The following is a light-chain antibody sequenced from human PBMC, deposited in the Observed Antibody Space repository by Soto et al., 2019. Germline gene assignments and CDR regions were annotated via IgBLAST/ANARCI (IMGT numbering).Light chain of an antibody. CDR3: QHYNNLPPFT. V-gene: IGKV1-33*01. CDR2: GAS. J-gene: IGKJ3*01. Sequence: DIQMTQSPSSLSASVGARVSITCQASQDIRTSLSWFQHKPGRAPKLLIYGASYLETGVPSRFRGSGSATYFTFTITSLQPEDIATYYCQHYNNLPPFTFGPGTIVDIK. CDR1: QDIRTS.